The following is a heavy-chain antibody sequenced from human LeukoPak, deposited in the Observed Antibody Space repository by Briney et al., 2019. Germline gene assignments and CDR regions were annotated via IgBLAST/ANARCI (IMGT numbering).Heavy chain of an antibody. CDR3: ATNAGAAALDAIDI. CDR2: IHASETT. J-gene: IGHJ3*02. D-gene: IGHD6-13*01. Sequence: SETLSLTCTVSGGSISSYDWSWIRQPPGKGLEWVGHIHASETTSYNPSLVSRVTISRDTSKNQFSLKLSSVASADTAVYYCATNAGAAALDAIDIWGQGTKVTVS. CDR1: GGSISSYD. V-gene: IGHV4-4*09.